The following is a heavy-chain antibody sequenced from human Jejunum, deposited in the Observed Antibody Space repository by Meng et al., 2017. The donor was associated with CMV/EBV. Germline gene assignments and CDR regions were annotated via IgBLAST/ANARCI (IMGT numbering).Heavy chain of an antibody. V-gene: IGHV4-4*01. J-gene: IGHJ4*02. CDR3: ARSPGFWSLDY. D-gene: IGHD2-8*02. Sequence: VSSDSISKNLWWSWVRQPPRKGLEWIVEISYSGSTKYNPSLQRRVTISSDTTNNRFSLRLNSVTAADTGVYFCARSPGFWSLDYWGRGTLVTVSS. CDR1: SDSISKNLW. CDR2: ISYSGST.